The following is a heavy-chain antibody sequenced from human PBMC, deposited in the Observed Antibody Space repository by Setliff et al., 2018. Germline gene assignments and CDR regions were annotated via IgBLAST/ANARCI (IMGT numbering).Heavy chain of an antibody. CDR2: INPSGGST. CDR1: GYTFTSYY. J-gene: IGHJ4*02. V-gene: IGHV1-46*01. CDR3: ATDPHYDSSAYYSNFDY. D-gene: IGHD3-22*01. Sequence: ASVKVSCKASGYTFTSYYMHWVRQAPGQGLEWMGIINPSGGSTSYAQKFQGRVTMTRDTSTSTAYMELSSLRSEDTAVYYCATDPHYDSSAYYSNFDYWGQGTLVTVSS.